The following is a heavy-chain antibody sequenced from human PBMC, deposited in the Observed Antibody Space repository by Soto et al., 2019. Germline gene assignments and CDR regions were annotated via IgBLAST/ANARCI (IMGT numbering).Heavy chain of an antibody. CDR1: GYSFTSYW. J-gene: IGHJ4*02. CDR2: IYPGDSDT. CDR3: ARLVGAVVAANVDY. D-gene: IGHD2-15*01. Sequence: GESLKISCKGSGYSFTSYWIAWVRQMPGKGLEWMGIIYPGDSDTRYSPSFQGQVTISAHKSISTAYLQWNSLKASDTAMYYCARLVGAVVAANVDYWGQGTLVTVSS. V-gene: IGHV5-51*01.